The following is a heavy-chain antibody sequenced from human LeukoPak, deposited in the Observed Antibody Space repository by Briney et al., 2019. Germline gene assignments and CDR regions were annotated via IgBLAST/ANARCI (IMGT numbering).Heavy chain of an antibody. Sequence: SETLSLTCAVPGDSISSSSWWSWVRQPPGKGLEWIGEIYHSGSTNYNPSLKSRVTISVDKSKNQFSLRLSSVTAADTAVYYCARATALATSYFDYWGQGALVTVSS. J-gene: IGHJ4*02. V-gene: IGHV4-4*02. CDR2: IYHSGST. CDR1: GDSISSSSW. D-gene: IGHD5-18*01. CDR3: ARATALATSYFDY.